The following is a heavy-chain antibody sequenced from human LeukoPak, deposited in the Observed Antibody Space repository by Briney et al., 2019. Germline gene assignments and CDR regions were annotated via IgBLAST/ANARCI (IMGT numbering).Heavy chain of an antibody. J-gene: IGHJ6*02. Sequence: PGGSLRLSCAASGFTFSSYGMNWVRQAPGKGLEWVSYISGTSSHIYYADSVKGPFTISRDNSKNTLYLQMNSLRAEDTAVYYCARAAPYCSSARCYGREYYGMDVWGQGTTVTVSS. V-gene: IGHV3-21*01. CDR1: GFTFSSYG. CDR3: ARAAPYCSSARCYGREYYGMDV. CDR2: ISGTSSHI. D-gene: IGHD2-2*01.